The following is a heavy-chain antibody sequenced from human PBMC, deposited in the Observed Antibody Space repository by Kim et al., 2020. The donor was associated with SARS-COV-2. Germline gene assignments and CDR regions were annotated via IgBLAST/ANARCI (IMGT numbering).Heavy chain of an antibody. D-gene: IGHD3-22*01. CDR1: GFTFSSYA. V-gene: IGHV3-30*04. J-gene: IGHJ4*02. CDR3: ARGMIVVVITAQTLFDY. CDR2: ISYDGSNK. Sequence: GGSLRLSCAASGFTFSSYAMHWVRQAPGKGLEWVAVISYDGSNKYYADSVKGRFTISRDNSKNTLYLQMNSLRAEDTAVYYCARGMIVVVITAQTLFDYWGQGTLVTVSS.